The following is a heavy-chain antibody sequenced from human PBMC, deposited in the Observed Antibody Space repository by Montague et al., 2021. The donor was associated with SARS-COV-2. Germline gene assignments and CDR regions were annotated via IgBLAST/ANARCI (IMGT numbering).Heavy chain of an antibody. J-gene: IGHJ6*03. D-gene: IGHD3-3*01. CDR2: IYYSGST. CDR3: ARGIFTIPFIPAHYYMDV. CDR1: GGSISSYY. Sequence: SETLSLTCTVSGGSISSYYWSWIRQPPGKGLEWIGYIYYSGSTNYNPSLKSRVTISVDTSKNQFSLKLSSVTAADTAVYYCARGIFTIPFIPAHYYMDVWGKGNTVTVSS. V-gene: IGHV4-59*01.